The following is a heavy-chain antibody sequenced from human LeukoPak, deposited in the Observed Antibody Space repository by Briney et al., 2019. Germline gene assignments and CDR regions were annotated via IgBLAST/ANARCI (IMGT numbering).Heavy chain of an antibody. CDR2: IYYSGST. D-gene: IGHD1-1*01. Sequence: PSETLSLTCTVYGGSFSGYYWSWIRQPPGKGLEWIGSIYYSGSTYYNPSLKSRVTISVDTSKNQFSLKLSSVTAADTAVYYCARRTTGTTHYYYYMDVWGKGTTVTISS. V-gene: IGHV4-39*01. CDR3: ARRTTGTTHYYYYMDV. CDR1: GGSFSGYY. J-gene: IGHJ6*03.